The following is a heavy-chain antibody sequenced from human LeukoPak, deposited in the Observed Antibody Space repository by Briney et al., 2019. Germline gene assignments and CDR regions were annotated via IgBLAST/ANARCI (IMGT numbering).Heavy chain of an antibody. CDR1: GGTFSSYA. D-gene: IGHD3-16*01. CDR2: IIPIFGTA. V-gene: IGHV1-69*13. Sequence: ASVKVSCKASGGTFSSYAISWVRQAPGQGLEWMGGIIPIFGTANYAQKFQGRVTITADESTSTAYMELSSLRSEDTAVYYCARSLGGAFYYYYGMDVWGQGTTVTVSS. CDR3: ARSLGGAFYYYYGMDV. J-gene: IGHJ6*02.